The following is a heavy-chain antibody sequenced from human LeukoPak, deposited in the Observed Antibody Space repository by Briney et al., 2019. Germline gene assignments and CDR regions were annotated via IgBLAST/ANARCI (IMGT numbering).Heavy chain of an antibody. CDR2: IYYSGST. D-gene: IGHD3-3*01. CDR3: AREFGVFIPFDY. Sequence: PSETLSLTCTVSGGSISSSGYYWGWIRQPPGKGLEWIGSIYYSGSTYYNPSLKSRVTISVDTSKNQFSLKLSSVTAADTAVYYCAREFGVFIPFDYWGQGTLVTVSS. V-gene: IGHV4-39*02. J-gene: IGHJ4*02. CDR1: GGSISSSGYY.